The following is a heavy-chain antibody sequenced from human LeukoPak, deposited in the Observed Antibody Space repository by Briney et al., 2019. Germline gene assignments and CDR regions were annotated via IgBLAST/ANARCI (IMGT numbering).Heavy chain of an antibody. CDR2: IYYSGST. V-gene: IGHV4-39*02. CDR3: AREKVRDPFQPLLYRCFAP. D-gene: IGHD2-2*02. CDR1: GGSISSSSYY. Sequence: SETLSLTCTVSGGSISSSSYYWGWIRQPPGKGLEWIGSIYYSGSTYYNPSLKSRVTISVDTSKNQFSLKLSSVTAADTAVYYCAREKVRDPFQPLLYRCFAPWGQGTLVTVSS. J-gene: IGHJ5*02.